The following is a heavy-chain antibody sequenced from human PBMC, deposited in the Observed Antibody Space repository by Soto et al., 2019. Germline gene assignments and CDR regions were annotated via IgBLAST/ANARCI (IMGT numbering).Heavy chain of an antibody. Sequence: SETLSLTCAVSGGSISSSNWWSWIRQNQGKALEWIGYIYTSGSTYYNPSLKGRASISVDTSKNQFSLKLTSVTAADTAVYFCAGDQGYYYSGVDVWGQGTTVTVSS. CDR1: GGSISSSNW. V-gene: IGHV4-28*03. CDR3: AGDQGYYYSGVDV. J-gene: IGHJ6*02. CDR2: IYTSGST.